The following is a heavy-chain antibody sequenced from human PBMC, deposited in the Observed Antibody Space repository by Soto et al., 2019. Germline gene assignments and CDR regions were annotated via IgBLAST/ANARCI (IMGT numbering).Heavy chain of an antibody. V-gene: IGHV1-69*12. D-gene: IGHD3-16*01. CDR1: GGTFSSYA. Sequence: QVQLVQSGAEVKKPGSSVKVSCKASGGTFSSYAISWVRQAPGQGLEWMGGIIPIFGTANYAQKFQGRVTITANESMRGAKMELSSLRPDDAAVYYCASSRGGRRYAAWYFDLWGRGTLVTVSS. CDR2: IIPIFGTA. J-gene: IGHJ2*01. CDR3: ASSRGGRRYAAWYFDL.